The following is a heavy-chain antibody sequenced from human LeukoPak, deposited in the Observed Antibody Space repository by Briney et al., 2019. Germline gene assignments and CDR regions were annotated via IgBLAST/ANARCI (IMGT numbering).Heavy chain of an antibody. V-gene: IGHV1-24*01. CDR3: ATPLAPGATSLIDY. J-gene: IGHJ4*02. D-gene: IGHD1-26*01. Sequence: ASVKVSCKVSGYTLTELSMHWVRQAPVKGLEWMGGFDPEDGETIYAQKFQGRVTMTEDTSTDTAYMELSSLRSEDTAVYYCATPLAPGATSLIDYWGQGTLVTVSS. CDR2: FDPEDGET. CDR1: GYTLTELS.